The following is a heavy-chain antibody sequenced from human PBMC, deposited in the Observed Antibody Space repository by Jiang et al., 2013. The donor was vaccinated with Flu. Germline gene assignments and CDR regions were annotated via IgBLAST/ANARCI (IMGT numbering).Heavy chain of an antibody. CDR2: IYDSWST. CDR3: ARARAPEIAAYYFDS. V-gene: IGHV4-61*01. J-gene: IGHJ4*02. D-gene: IGHD6-13*01. Sequence: PGLVKSSETLSLTCSVSGGSVGSGNYYWNWIRQPPGGALEWIGYIYDSWSTNYSPSLKSRLTISVDMSKTQFSLNLRSLTAADTAVYYCARARAPEIAAYYFDSWGQGTLVTVSS. CDR1: GGSVGSGNYY.